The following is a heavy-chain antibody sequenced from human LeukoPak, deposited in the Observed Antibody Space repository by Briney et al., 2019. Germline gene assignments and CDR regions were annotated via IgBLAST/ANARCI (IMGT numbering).Heavy chain of an antibody. Sequence: PGGSLRLSCGASGFTFSSYNMNWVRQAPGEGVEWVASISSSSSYRHYGDSVKGRITISRDNAKNSLYLQMNSLRVEDTAVYYCASSSGSYYYYGMDVWGQGTTVTVSS. V-gene: IGHV3-21*01. CDR1: GFTFSSYN. D-gene: IGHD1-26*01. CDR2: ISSSSSYR. J-gene: IGHJ6*02. CDR3: ASSSGSYYYYGMDV.